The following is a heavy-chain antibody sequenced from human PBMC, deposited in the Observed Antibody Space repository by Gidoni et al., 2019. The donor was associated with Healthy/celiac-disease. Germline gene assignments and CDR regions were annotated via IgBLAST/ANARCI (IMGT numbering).Heavy chain of an antibody. V-gene: IGHV3-23*01. Sequence: EVQLLESGGGLVQPVGSLRLSCAASGFTFSSYAMSWVRQAPGEGLAWVSAISGSGGSTYYADPMKGRLTISRDNSKNTLYLQMNSLRAEDTAVYYCAKDLMGWIKGVFDYWGQGTLVTVSS. J-gene: IGHJ4*02. CDR3: AKDLMGWIKGVFDY. CDR2: ISGSGGST. D-gene: IGHD2-2*03. CDR1: GFTFSSYA.